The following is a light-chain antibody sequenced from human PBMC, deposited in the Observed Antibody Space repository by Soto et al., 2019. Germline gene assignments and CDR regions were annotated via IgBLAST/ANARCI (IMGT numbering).Light chain of an antibody. CDR2: TAS. CDR1: QGVSTW. Sequence: DIQMPQSPSSVSASVGDRVTITYRASQGVSTWLAWYQQKPGKAPNLLIYTASSLQSGGPSRFSGSGSGTDFTLTINGLQPEAFATYDCQQAASFPITVGQGTRLEIK. V-gene: IGKV1-12*01. CDR3: QQAASFPIT. J-gene: IGKJ5*01.